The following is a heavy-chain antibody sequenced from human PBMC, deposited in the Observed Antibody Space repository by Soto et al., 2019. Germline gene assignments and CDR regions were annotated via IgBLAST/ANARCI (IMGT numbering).Heavy chain of an antibody. J-gene: IGHJ6*02. Sequence: GGSLRLSCAASGFTFSSYSMNWVHQAPGKGLEWVSYISSSSSTIYYADSVKGRFTISRDNAKNSLYLQMNSLRDEDTAVYYCARDRGYCSSTSCYLARSYGMDVWGQGTTVTVSS. CDR2: ISSSSSTI. D-gene: IGHD2-2*01. CDR1: GFTFSSYS. V-gene: IGHV3-48*02. CDR3: ARDRGYCSSTSCYLARSYGMDV.